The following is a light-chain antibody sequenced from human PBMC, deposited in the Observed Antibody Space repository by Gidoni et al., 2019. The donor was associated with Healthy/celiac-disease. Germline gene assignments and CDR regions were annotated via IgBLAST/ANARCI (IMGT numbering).Light chain of an antibody. V-gene: IGLV1-51*01. CDR2: DNN. CDR1: SSNIGNNY. J-gene: IGLJ1*01. CDR3: GTWDSSLSAYV. Sequence: QSVLTQPPSVSAAPGQKVTISCSGSSSNIGNNYVSWYQQRPGTAPKLLMYDNNKRPSVIPDRFSGSKSGTSATLGITGLQTGDEADYYCGTWDSSLSAYVFGTGTKVTVL.